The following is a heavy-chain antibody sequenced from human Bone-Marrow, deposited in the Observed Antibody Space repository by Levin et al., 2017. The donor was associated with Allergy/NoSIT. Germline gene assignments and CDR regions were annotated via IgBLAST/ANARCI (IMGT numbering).Heavy chain of an antibody. Sequence: RRTLSLTCAASGFTFSSYAMHWVRQAPGKGLKWVAVISYDGTNKYYTESVKGRFTISRDSSKNTLHLQMNSLRVEDTAVYYCAREGEGYCSGGNYYCPFFDSWGQGTPVTVSS. V-gene: IGHV3-30*04. D-gene: IGHD2-15*01. J-gene: IGHJ4*02. CDR2: ISYDGTNK. CDR3: AREGEGYCSGGNYYCPFFDS. CDR1: GFTFSSYA.